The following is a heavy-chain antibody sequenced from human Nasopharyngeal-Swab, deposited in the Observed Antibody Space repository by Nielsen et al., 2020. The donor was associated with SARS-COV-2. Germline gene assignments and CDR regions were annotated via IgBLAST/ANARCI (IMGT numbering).Heavy chain of an antibody. V-gene: IGHV3-48*03. J-gene: IGHJ6*02. Sequence: GSLRLSCAASGFTFSSYEMNWVRQAPGKGLVWVSYISSSGSTIYYADSVKGRFTISRDNAKNSLYLQMNSLRAEDTAVYYCARERDGMDVWGQGTTVTVSS. CDR1: GFTFSSYE. CDR2: ISSSGSTI. CDR3: ARERDGMDV.